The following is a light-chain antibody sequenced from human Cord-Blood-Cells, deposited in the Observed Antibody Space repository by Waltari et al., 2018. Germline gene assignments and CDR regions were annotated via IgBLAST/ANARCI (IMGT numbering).Light chain of an antibody. CDR2: DVS. V-gene: IGLV2-11*01. Sequence: QSALTQPRSVSGSPGQSVTISCTGTSSDVGGYTYVSWYQQHPGTAPKLMIYDVSKRPSGVPDRFSGSKSGNTASLTISGLQAEDEADYYCCSYAGSYTFGVFGGGTKLTVL. CDR3: CSYAGSYTFGV. J-gene: IGLJ2*01. CDR1: SSDVGGYTY.